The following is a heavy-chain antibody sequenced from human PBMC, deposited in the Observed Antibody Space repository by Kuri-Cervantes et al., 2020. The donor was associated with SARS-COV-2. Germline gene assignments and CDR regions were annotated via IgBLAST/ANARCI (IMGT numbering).Heavy chain of an antibody. CDR1: GFTFDDYA. D-gene: IGHD3-10*01. CDR2: ISWNSGSI. J-gene: IGHJ5*02. V-gene: IGHV3-9*01. CDR3: AKDRMVQGVIRGTAFDP. Sequence: GGSLRLSCAASGFTFDDYAMHWVRQAPGKGLEWVSGISWNSGSIGYADSVKGRFTISRDNAKNSLYLQMNSLRAEDTALYYCAKDRMVQGVIRGTAFDPWGQGTLVTLL.